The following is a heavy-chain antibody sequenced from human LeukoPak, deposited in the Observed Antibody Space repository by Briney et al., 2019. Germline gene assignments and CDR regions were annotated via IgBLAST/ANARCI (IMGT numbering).Heavy chain of an antibody. CDR1: GFTFGDYA. Sequence: PGGSLRLSCTASGFTFGDYAMSWFRQAPGKGLERVGFIRSKAYGGTTEYAASVKGRFTISRDDSKSIAYLQMNSLKTEDTAVYYCTRGDGGYDFWSGSFDYWGQGTLVTVSS. D-gene: IGHD3-3*01. V-gene: IGHV3-49*03. J-gene: IGHJ4*02. CDR2: IRSKAYGGTT. CDR3: TRGDGGYDFWSGSFDY.